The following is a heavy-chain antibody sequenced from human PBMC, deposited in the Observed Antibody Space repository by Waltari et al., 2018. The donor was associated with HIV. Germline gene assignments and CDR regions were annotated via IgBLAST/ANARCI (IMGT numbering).Heavy chain of an antibody. CDR3: ARSEGAQTATIFDR. D-gene: IGHD3-3*01. J-gene: IGHJ4*02. CDR1: GYPITSGYH. CDR2: IFHSGSA. V-gene: IGHV4-38-2*01. Sequence: QVQLQESGPGLVKPSETLSLTCGVSGYPITSGYHWGWIRQPPGMGREWIGSIFHSGSAYYNPPLRSRVTRSVDTSKNQCSLKLNSVTAADTAVYFCARSEGAQTATIFDRWGQGTLVTVSS.